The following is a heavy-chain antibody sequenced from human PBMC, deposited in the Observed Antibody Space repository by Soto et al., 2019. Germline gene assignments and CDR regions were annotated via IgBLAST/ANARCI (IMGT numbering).Heavy chain of an antibody. CDR1: GFTFSTYP. CDR2: ISGNGGST. Sequence: EVQLVESGGNLAQPGGSLRLSCAASGFTFSTYPMHWVRQGPGTGLEYVAGISGNGGSTHYANSVEGRFTISRDNSKSTLYLQMGRLRAEDMAVYYCARDYCPGGVCYTIFDYWGQGTLVTVSS. V-gene: IGHV3-64*01. CDR3: ARDYCPGGVCYTIFDY. J-gene: IGHJ4*02. D-gene: IGHD2-8*02.